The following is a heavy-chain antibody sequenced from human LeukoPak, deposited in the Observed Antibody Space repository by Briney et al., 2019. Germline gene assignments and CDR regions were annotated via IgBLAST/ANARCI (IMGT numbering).Heavy chain of an antibody. CDR3: ARDTKYAFDN. D-gene: IGHD2-2*01. CDR1: GFTFSDYS. Sequence: PGGSLRLSCAASGFTFSDYSMNWVRQAPGKGLEWISYVGISSGNTKYADSVKGRFTISGDKAKNSLYLQMNSLRVEDTAGYYCARDTKYAFDNWGQGTLVTVSS. J-gene: IGHJ4*02. CDR2: VGISSGNT. V-gene: IGHV3-48*01.